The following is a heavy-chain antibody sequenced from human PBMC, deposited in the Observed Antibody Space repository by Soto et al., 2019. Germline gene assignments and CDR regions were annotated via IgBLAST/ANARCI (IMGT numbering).Heavy chain of an antibody. CDR3: AKGSFSSWFHYFDY. CDR2: MNPNSGNT. D-gene: IGHD6-13*01. Sequence: QAQLVQSGAEVKKPGASVKVSCKASGYTFTSYDINWVRQATGQGLEWMGWMNPNSGNTGYAQKFQGRVTMTRNTSISTAYMELSSLRSEDTAVYYCAKGSFSSWFHYFDYWGQGTLVTVSS. V-gene: IGHV1-8*01. J-gene: IGHJ4*02. CDR1: GYTFTSYD.